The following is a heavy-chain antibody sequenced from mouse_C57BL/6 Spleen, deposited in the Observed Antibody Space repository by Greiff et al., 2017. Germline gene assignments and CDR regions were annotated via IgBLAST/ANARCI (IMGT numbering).Heavy chain of an antibody. CDR3: ARKAYGSSCFDY. V-gene: IGHV1-18*01. J-gene: IGHJ2*01. CDR1: GYTFTDYN. D-gene: IGHD1-1*01. Sequence: VQLKESGPELVKPGASVKIPCKASGYTFTDYNMDWVKQSHGKSLEWIGDINPNNGGTIYNQKVKGKATLTVDKSSSTAYMELRILTSEDTAVYSCARKAYGSSCFDYWGQGTTLTVSS. CDR2: INPNNGGT.